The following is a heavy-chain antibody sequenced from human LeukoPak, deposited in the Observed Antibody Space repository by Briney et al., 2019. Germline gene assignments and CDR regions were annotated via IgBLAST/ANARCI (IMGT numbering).Heavy chain of an antibody. Sequence: SETLSLTCTVSGGSISSGGYYWSWIRQHPGKGLEWIGYIYYSGSTYYNPSLKSRVTTSVDTSKNQFSLRVSSVTAADTAVYYCARHLNNCGDDCYIFDYWGQGTLVTVSS. V-gene: IGHV4-31*03. CDR3: ARHLNNCGDDCYIFDY. D-gene: IGHD2-21*01. J-gene: IGHJ4*02. CDR2: IYYSGST. CDR1: GGSISSGGYY.